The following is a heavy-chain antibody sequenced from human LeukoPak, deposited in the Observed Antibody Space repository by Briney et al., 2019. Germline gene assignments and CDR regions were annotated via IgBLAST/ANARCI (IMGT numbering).Heavy chain of an antibody. CDR3: ARETGGSSGWYVDYYYYYGMDV. J-gene: IGHJ6*02. CDR1: GYTSTSYG. CDR2: ISAYNGNT. V-gene: IGHV1-18*01. Sequence: ASVKVSCKASGYTSTSYGISWVRQAPGQGLEWMGWISAYNGNTNYAQKLQGRVTMTTDTSTSTAYMELRSLRSDDTAVYYCARETGGSSGWYVDYYYYYGMDVWGQGTTVTVS. D-gene: IGHD6-19*01.